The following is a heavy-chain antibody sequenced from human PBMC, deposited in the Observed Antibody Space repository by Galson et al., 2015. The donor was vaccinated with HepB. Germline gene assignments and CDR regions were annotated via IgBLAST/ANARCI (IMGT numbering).Heavy chain of an antibody. Sequence: SLRLSCAASGFTFNSYTMTWVRQAPGKGLEWVSSISSTDSDYIHYADSVKGRFTISRDNAKNSLYLQMNSLRAEDTAVYYCARGTSGNYGLWGQGTLVTVSS. CDR1: GFTFNSYT. V-gene: IGHV3-21*01. CDR2: ISSTDSDYI. CDR3: ARGTSGNYGL. D-gene: IGHD1-7*01. J-gene: IGHJ4*02.